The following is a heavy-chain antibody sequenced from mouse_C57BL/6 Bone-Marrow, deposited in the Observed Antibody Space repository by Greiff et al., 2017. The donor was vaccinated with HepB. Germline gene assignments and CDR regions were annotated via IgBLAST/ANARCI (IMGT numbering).Heavy chain of an antibody. J-gene: IGHJ2*01. CDR1: GYTFTSYG. Sequence: QVQLQQSGAELARPGASVKLSSKASGYTFTSYGISWVKQRTGQGLEWIGEIYPRSGNTYYNEKFKGKATLTADKSSSTAYMELRSLTSEDSAVYFCAREGAYSYYFDYWGQGTTLTVSS. CDR3: AREGAYSYYFDY. V-gene: IGHV1-81*01. D-gene: IGHD2-10*01. CDR2: IYPRSGNT.